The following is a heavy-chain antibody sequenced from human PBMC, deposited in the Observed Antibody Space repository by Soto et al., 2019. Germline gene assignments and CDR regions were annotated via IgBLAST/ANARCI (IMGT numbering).Heavy chain of an antibody. CDR1: GFTFSTYA. V-gene: IGHV3-23*01. D-gene: IGHD3-16*02. J-gene: IGHJ4*02. CDR3: ARIVPLDY. CDR2: ISGSGGST. Sequence: EVQLLESGGGLVQPGGSLRLSCAASGFTFSTYAIHWVRQAPGKGLDWVSTISGSGGSTYYAHSVEDRFTISRDNSRDTVYLQMNSLRVDDTAVYYCARIVPLDYWGQGTLVTVSS.